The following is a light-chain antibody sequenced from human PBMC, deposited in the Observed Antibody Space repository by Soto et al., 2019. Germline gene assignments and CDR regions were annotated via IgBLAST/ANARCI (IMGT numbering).Light chain of an antibody. CDR3: QQANSFLIT. J-gene: IGKJ5*01. Sequence: DSQMTQSPYSVSASVGARVTITFRAIQGISSWLVWYQQKPGKAPQLLIYAASSLQSGGPSRFSGSGSGTDFTLTISSLQPEDFAVYYCQQANSFLITFGQGTRLEIK. V-gene: IGKV1-12*01. CDR2: AAS. CDR1: QGISSW.